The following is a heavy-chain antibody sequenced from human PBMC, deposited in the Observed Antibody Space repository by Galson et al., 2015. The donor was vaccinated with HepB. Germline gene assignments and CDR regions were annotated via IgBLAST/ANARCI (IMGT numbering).Heavy chain of an antibody. J-gene: IGHJ4*02. CDR1: GYKLIDYW. V-gene: IGHV5-51*01. D-gene: IGHD3-10*01. CDR2: IYPGDSDT. Sequence: QSGAEVKKPGESLKVSYKGSGYKLIDYWVAWVRQKPGKGLEWMGIIYPGDSDTRYSPSFQGQVTISADKSTNVAYLQWSSLKAADSAMYYCATPFGSGSYVRFASGGRVVDIWGQGTLVTVSS. CDR3: ATPFGSGSYVRFASGGRVVDI.